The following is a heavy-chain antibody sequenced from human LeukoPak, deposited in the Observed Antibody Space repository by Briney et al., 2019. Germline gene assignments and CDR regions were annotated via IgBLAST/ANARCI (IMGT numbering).Heavy chain of an antibody. CDR1: GYSISSGYY. CDR2: IYHSGST. J-gene: IGHJ4*02. D-gene: IGHD3-22*01. V-gene: IGHV4-38-2*01. CDR3: ARETSGCYRYLDY. Sequence: PSETLSLTCAVSGYSISSGYYWGWIRQPPGKGLEWIGSIYHSGSTYYNPSLKSRVTISVDTSKNQFSLKLSSVTAADTAVYYCARETSGCYRYLDYWGQGTLVTVSS.